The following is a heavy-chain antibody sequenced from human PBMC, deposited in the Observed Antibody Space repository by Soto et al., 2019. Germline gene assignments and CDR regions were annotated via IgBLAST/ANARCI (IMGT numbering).Heavy chain of an antibody. CDR2: ISYDGNNK. J-gene: IGHJ4*02. CDR1: GFTFSSYG. CDR3: ARDSTLAY. Sequence: GGSLRLSCAASGFTFSSYGMHWVRQAPGKGLEWVAVISYDGNNKYYADSVKGRFTISRDNFKNTLYLQMDSLRAEDTAVYYCARDSTLAYWGQGTLVTVSS. V-gene: IGHV3-30*03.